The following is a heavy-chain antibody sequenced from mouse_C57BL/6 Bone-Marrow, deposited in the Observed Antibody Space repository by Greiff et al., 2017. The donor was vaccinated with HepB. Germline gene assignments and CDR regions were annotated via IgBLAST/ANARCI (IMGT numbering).Heavy chain of an antibody. CDR2: IYPGDGDT. CDR3: AKNLRFYAMDY. V-gene: IGHV1-80*01. Sequence: VQLQQSGAELVKPGASVKISCKASGYAFSSYWMNWVKQRPGKGLEWIGQIYPGDGDTNYNGKFKGKATLTADKSSSTAYMQLSSLTSEDAAVYFCAKNLRFYAMDYWGQGTSVTVSS. J-gene: IGHJ4*01. CDR1: GYAFSSYW. D-gene: IGHD1-1*01.